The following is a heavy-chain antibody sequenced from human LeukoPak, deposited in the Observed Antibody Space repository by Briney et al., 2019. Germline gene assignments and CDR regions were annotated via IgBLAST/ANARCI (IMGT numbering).Heavy chain of an antibody. CDR2: IIPIFGTA. J-gene: IGHJ6*03. CDR3: ARGGYSSSWYYYYYMDV. V-gene: IGHV1-69*05. CDR1: VGTFSSYA. D-gene: IGHD6-13*01. Sequence: SVTVSCTASVGTFSSYAISWVRQAPGQGLEWMGGIIPIFGTANYAQKFQGRVTITTDESTSTAYMELSSLRSEDTAVYYCARGGYSSSWYYYYYMDVWGKGTTVTVSS.